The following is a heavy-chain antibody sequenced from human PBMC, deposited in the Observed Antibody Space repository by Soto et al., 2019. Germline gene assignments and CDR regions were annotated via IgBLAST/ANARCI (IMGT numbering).Heavy chain of an antibody. CDR1: GFFFSSYT. CDR2: FSATSENT. Sequence: EVQLLESGGGLVQPGGSLRLSCVGSGFFFSSYTMTWVRQAPGKGLEWVSSFSATSENTYYADSVRGRFTISRDNSTNTLFLQMNSLTAEDTAMYYCAKAGDQQWVRLPFDYWGQGILVIVSP. V-gene: IGHV3-23*01. D-gene: IGHD6-19*01. CDR3: AKAGDQQWVRLPFDY. J-gene: IGHJ4*02.